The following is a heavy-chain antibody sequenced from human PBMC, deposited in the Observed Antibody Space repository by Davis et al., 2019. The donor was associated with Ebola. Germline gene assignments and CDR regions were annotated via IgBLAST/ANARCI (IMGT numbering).Heavy chain of an antibody. V-gene: IGHV3-73*01. CDR3: ARDFRSATRGYYYYYGMDV. CDR1: GFTFSGSA. J-gene: IGHJ6*02. CDR2: IRSKANSYAT. Sequence: GESLKISCAASGFTFSGSAMHWVRQASGKGLEWVGRIRSKANSYATAYAASVKGRFTISRDDSKNTAYLQMNSLKTEDTAVYYCARDFRSATRGYYYYYGMDVWGQGTTVTVSS. D-gene: IGHD3-10*01.